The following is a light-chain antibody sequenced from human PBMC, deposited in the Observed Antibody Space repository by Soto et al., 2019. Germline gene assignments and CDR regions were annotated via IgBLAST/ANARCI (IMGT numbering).Light chain of an antibody. CDR3: QQYYSTPLT. V-gene: IGKV4-1*01. CDR1: QSVLYSSNNKNN. Sequence: DIVMTQSPDSLAVSLGERATINCKSSQSVLYSSNNKNNLAWYQQKPGQPPKLLIYWASTRESGVPDRFSGSGFGTDFTLTISSLQAEDVAVYYCQQYYSTPLTFGGGTKVDIK. J-gene: IGKJ4*01. CDR2: WAS.